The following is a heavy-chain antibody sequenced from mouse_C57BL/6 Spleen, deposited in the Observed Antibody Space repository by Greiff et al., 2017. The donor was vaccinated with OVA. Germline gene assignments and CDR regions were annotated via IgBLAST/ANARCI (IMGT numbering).Heavy chain of an antibody. CDR2: IDPSDSYT. D-gene: IGHD1-1*01. CDR3: ARGFITTVVD. CDR1: GYTFTSYW. V-gene: IGHV1-50*01. Sequence: VQLQQSGAELVKPGASVKLSCKASGYTFTSYWMQWVKQRPGQGLEWIGEIDPSDSYTNYNQKFKGKATLTVDTSSSTAYMQLSSLTSEDSAVYYCARGFITTVVDWGQGTTLTVSS. J-gene: IGHJ2*01.